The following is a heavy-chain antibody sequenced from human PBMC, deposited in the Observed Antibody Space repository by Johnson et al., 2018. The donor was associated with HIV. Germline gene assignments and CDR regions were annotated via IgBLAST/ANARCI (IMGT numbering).Heavy chain of an antibody. CDR2: INQDGSEK. V-gene: IGHV3-7*05. J-gene: IGHJ3*02. Sequence: MQLVESGGGLVQPGGSLRLSCAASGFTFNSYWMTWVRQGPGKGLEWVANINQDGSEKTYVDSVKGRFTMSRDNAKNSLYLQLNSLRAEDTAVYYCARVLRFLEWSLDAFDRWGQGTMVTVSS. CDR3: ARVLRFLEWSLDAFDR. CDR1: GFTFNSYW. D-gene: IGHD3-3*01.